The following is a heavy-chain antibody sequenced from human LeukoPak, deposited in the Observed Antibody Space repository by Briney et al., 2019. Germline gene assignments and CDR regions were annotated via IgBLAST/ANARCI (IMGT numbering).Heavy chain of an antibody. V-gene: IGHV4-59*10. CDR3: ARSMWGHDAFDI. CDR1: GGSFSGYY. Sequence: PSETLSLTCAVYGGSFSGYYWSWIRQPAGKGLEWIGRIYTSGSTNYNPSLKSRVTMSVDTSKNQFSLKLSSVTAADTAVYYCARSMWGHDAFDIWGQGTMVTVSS. J-gene: IGHJ3*02. D-gene: IGHD1-26*01. CDR2: IYTSGST.